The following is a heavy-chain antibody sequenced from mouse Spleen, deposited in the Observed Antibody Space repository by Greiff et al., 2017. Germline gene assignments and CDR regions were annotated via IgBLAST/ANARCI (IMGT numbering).Heavy chain of an antibody. CDR1: GYTFTSYW. CDR2: IDPSDSYT. J-gene: IGHJ2*01. CDR3: ARGTMIGY. V-gene: IGHV1-69*01. D-gene: IGHD2-4*01. Sequence: QVQLQQPGAELVMPGASVKLSCKASGYTFTSYWMHWVKQRPGQGLEWIGEIDPSDSYTNYNQKFKGKATLTVDKSSSTAYMQLSSLTSEDSAVYYCARGTMIGYWGQGTTLTVSS.